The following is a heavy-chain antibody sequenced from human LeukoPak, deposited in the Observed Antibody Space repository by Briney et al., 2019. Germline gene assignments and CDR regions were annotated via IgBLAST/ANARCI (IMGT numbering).Heavy chain of an antibody. J-gene: IGHJ3*02. CDR2: ISGSGDST. CDR1: GFIFSNYA. V-gene: IGHV3-23*01. CDR3: AKDHDYYASGPI. Sequence: GSLRLSCAVSGFIFSNYAMNWVRQAPGKGLEWVSAISGSGDSTYYADSVKGRFTISRDNSKNTLSLQMNSLRAEDTAVYYCAKDHDYYASGPIWGQGTMVTVSS. D-gene: IGHD3-10*01.